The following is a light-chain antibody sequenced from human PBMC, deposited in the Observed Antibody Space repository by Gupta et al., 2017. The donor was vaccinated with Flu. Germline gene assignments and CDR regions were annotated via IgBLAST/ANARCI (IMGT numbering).Light chain of an antibody. V-gene: IGLV2-8*01. CDR2: EVS. CDR3: SSDAGSNNFV. CDR1: SSDVGGYNY. J-gene: IGLJ3*02. Sequence: QSALTQPPSASGSPGQSVTISCTGTSSDVGGYNYVSWYQQHPGKAPNLMIYEVSKRPAGVPDRFSGSKSGNTASLTVSALQAEDEADYYCSSDAGSNNFVFGGGTKLTVL.